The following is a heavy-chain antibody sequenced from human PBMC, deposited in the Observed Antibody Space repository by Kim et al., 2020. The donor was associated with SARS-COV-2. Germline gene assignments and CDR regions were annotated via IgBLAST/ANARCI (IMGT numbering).Heavy chain of an antibody. D-gene: IGHD2-15*01. Sequence: SETLSLTCSVSGGSFSAYSWTWIRKLPGKGLEWIGDISQSGSTNYIPSLKSRITISVDTSKNQFSLRLSSVTAADTAVSYCARVSCRRGTCYPRHYY. V-gene: IGHV4-34*01. J-gene: IGHJ6*03. CDR1: GGSFSAYS. CDR2: ISQSGST. CDR3: ARVSCRRGTCYPRHYY.